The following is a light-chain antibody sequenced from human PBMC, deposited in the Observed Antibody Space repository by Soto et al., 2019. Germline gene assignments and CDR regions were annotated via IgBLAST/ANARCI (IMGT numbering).Light chain of an antibody. Sequence: DIQMTQSPSSVSASVGDTVTIPCRASQGISTWSAWYQHKTGKAPKLLIYAASYLQNGVPSRFRGRGSGTDFTLTIISLKTEDFVTYYCQQANIFPRTFGQGTKLEIK. CDR3: QQANIFPRT. CDR2: AAS. J-gene: IGKJ2*02. CDR1: QGISTW. V-gene: IGKV1-12*01.